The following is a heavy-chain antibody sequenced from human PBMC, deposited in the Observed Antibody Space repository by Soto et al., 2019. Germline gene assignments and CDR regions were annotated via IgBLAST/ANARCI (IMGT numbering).Heavy chain of an antibody. CDR3: ATDKGLAPAVIKSSGDHCYGMDV. D-gene: IGHD2-2*01. CDR1: GYTFTGYY. CDR2: INPNSGGT. Sequence: GASLKVSCKASGYTFTGYYMHWVRQAPGQGLEWMGWINPNSGGTNYAQKFQGWVTMTRDTSISTACMELSRLRSDDTAAYYCATDKGLAPAVIKSSGDHCYGMDVWGQGTTVTVSS. V-gene: IGHV1-2*04. J-gene: IGHJ6*02.